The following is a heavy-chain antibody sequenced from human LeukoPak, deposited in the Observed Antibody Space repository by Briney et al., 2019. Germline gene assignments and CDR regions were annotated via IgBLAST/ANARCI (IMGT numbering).Heavy chain of an antibody. CDR1: GYTFTSYG. CDR2: ISAYNGNT. CDR3: ARDPLTYYYDSSGYYNY. D-gene: IGHD3-22*01. J-gene: IGHJ4*02. Sequence: ASVKVSCKASGYTFTSYGISWVRQAPGQGLEWMGWISAYNGNTNYAQKLQGRVTMTTDTSTSTAYMELRSLRSDDTAVYYCARDPLTYYYDSSGYYNYWGQGTLVTVSS. V-gene: IGHV1-18*01.